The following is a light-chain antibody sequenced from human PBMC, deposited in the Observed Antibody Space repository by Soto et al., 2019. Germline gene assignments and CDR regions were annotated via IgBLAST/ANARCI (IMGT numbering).Light chain of an antibody. J-gene: IGLJ2*01. CDR1: SSDVGGYNY. V-gene: IGLV2-8*01. Sequence: QSVLTQYPSASGSPGQSVTISCTGTSSDVGGYNYVSWYQQHPGKAPKLMIYEVSKRPSGVPDRFSGSKSGNTASLTVSGLQAEDEAEYYCSSYAGSNNFVVFGGGTKLTVL. CDR2: EVS. CDR3: SSYAGSNNFVV.